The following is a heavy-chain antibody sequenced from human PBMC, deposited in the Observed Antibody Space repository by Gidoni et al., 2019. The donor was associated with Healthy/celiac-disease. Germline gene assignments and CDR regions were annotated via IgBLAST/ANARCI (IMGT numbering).Heavy chain of an antibody. V-gene: IGHV3-30*18. CDR2: ISYDGSNK. J-gene: IGHJ6*02. Sequence: QVQLVESGGGVVQPGRSLRLSCAASGFTFSSYGMPWVRQAPGKGLEWVAVISYDGSNKYYADSVKGRFTISRDNSKNTLYLQMNSLRAEDTAVYYCAKSAAAPRDYYYYGMDVWGQGTTVTVSS. CDR3: AKSAAAPRDYYYYGMDV. D-gene: IGHD6-13*01. CDR1: GFTFSSYG.